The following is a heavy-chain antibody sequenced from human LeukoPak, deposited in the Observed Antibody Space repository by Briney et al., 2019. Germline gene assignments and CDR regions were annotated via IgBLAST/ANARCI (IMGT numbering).Heavy chain of an antibody. CDR3: ARRQVVVGSMDV. Sequence: ASVKVSCKASGYTFTIYGISWVRQAPGQGLEWMGWISAYNGNTNYAQKLQGRVSMTTDTSTSTAYMELRSLRSDDTAVYYCARRQVVVGSMDVWGQGTTVTVSS. CDR2: ISAYNGNT. V-gene: IGHV1-18*01. CDR1: GYTFTIYG. D-gene: IGHD2-2*01. J-gene: IGHJ6*02.